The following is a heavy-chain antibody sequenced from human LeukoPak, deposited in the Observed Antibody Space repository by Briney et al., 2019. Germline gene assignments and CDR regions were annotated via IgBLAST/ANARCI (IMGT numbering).Heavy chain of an antibody. CDR3: AKEYRSGYSYGEEGYFDY. CDR2: ISGSGGST. J-gene: IGHJ4*02. V-gene: IGHV3-23*01. Sequence: GGSLRLSCAASGFTFSSYAMSWVRQAPGKGLEWVSVISGSGGSTYYADSVKGRFTISRDNSKNTLYLQMNSLRAEDTAVYYCAKEYRSGYSYGEEGYFDYWGQGTLVTVSS. D-gene: IGHD5-18*01. CDR1: GFTFSSYA.